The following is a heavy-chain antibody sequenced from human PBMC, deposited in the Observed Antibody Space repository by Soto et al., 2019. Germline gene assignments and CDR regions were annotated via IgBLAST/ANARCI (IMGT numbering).Heavy chain of an antibody. CDR2: IIPIFGTA. J-gene: IGHJ6*02. CDR1: GGTFSSYA. Sequence: SVKVSCKASGGTFSSYAISWVRQAPGQGLEWMGGIIPIFGTANYAKKFQGRVTITADESTSTAYTELSSLRSEDTAVYYCVRDRPFSGRLLPNPYYYYGMDVWGQGTTVTVSS. D-gene: IGHD2-15*01. V-gene: IGHV1-69*13. CDR3: VRDRPFSGRLLPNPYYYYGMDV.